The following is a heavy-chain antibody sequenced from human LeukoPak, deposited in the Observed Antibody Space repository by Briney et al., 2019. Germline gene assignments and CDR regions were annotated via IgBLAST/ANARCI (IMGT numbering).Heavy chain of an antibody. J-gene: IGHJ4*02. CDR3: ARVPYCSGDCYFDY. Sequence: SETLSLTCTVSGGSISSSSYYWGWIRQPPGKGLEWIGSIYYSGSTYYNPSLKSRVTISVDTSKNQFSLKLSSVTAADTAVYYCARVPYCSGDCYFDYWGQGTLVTVSS. CDR1: GGSISSSSYY. CDR2: IYYSGST. D-gene: IGHD2-21*02. V-gene: IGHV4-39*07.